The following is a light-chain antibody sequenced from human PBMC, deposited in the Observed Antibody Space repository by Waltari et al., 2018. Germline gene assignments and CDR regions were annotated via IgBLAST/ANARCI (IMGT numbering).Light chain of an antibody. V-gene: IGLV1-47*01. CDR3: AAWDDSLSGRV. CDR1: RSNIGSNY. CDR2: RNK. J-gene: IGLJ3*02. Sequence: QSVLTQPPSASGTPGQRVTISCSGSRSNIGSNYVYWYQQLPGTAPKLLIYRNKRRTSGVPDRFAGSKSGTSASLAIGGLRSEDEADYYCAAWDDSLSGRVFGGGTKVTVL.